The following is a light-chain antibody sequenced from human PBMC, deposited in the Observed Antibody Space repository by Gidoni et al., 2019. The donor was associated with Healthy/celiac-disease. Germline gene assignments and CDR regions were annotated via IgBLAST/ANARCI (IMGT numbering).Light chain of an antibody. CDR2: LGS. CDR3: MQALQTPFT. CDR1: QSLLHSNGYNY. V-gene: IGKV2-28*01. J-gene: IGKJ3*01. Sequence: VMTQSPLSLPVTPGEPASISCRSSQSLLHSNGYNYLDWYLQKPGQSPQLLIYLGSNRASGVPDRFSGSGSGTDFTLKISRVVAEDVGVYYCMQALQTPFTFGPGTKVDIK.